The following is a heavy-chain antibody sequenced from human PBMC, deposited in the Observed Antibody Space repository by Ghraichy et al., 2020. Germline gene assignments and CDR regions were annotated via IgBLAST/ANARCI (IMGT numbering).Heavy chain of an antibody. J-gene: IGHJ6*02. CDR1: GFTFSSYD. CDR2: IGTAGDP. Sequence: GGSLRLSCAASGFTFSSYDMHWVRQATGKGLEWVSAIGTAGDPYYPGSVKGRFTISRENAKNSLYLQMNSLRAGDTAVYYCARGRAVAGKSYRYYYGMDVWGQGTTVTVSS. V-gene: IGHV3-13*05. CDR3: ARGRAVAGKSYRYYYGMDV. D-gene: IGHD6-19*01.